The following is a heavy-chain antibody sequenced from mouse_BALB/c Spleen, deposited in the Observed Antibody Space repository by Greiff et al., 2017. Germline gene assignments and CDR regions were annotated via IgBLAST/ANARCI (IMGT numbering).Heavy chain of an antibody. CDR3: ARDNYGNYVLFAY. J-gene: IGHJ3*01. CDR1: GFSLTSYG. Sequence: QVQLKESGPGLVAPSQSLSITCTVSGFSLTSYGVHWVRQPPGKGLEWLGVIWAGGSTNYNSALMSRLSISKDNSKSQVFLKMNSLQTDSTAMYYCARDNYGNYVLFAYWGQGTLVTVSA. CDR2: IWAGGST. D-gene: IGHD2-1*01. V-gene: IGHV2-9*02.